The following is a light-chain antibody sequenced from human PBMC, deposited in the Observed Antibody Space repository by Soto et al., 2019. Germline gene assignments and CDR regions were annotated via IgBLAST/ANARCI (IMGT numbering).Light chain of an antibody. CDR2: GAS. Sequence: EIVLTQSPGTLSLSPGERATLSCRASQSVSSIYLAWYQQKAGQAPRLLVYGASSRATGIPDRFSGSGSGTDFTLTITRLELEDFGVYYCQYFGSSTGTFGQGTKVDIK. J-gene: IGKJ1*01. CDR3: QYFGSSTGT. V-gene: IGKV3-20*01. CDR1: QSVSSIY.